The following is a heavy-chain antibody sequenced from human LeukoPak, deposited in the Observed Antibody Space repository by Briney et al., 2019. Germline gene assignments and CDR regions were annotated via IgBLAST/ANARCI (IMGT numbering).Heavy chain of an antibody. J-gene: IGHJ4*02. CDR1: GFMFRSSS. D-gene: IGHD6-13*01. CDR3: ARDGIGSSWPFFDY. Sequence: PGGSLRLSCAASGFMFRSSSMSWVRQAPGKGLEWVANIKQDGSEKYYADSVKGRFTISRDNAKNSLYLQMNSLRAEDTAVYYCARDGIGSSWPFFDYWGQGTLVTVSS. CDR2: IKQDGSEK. V-gene: IGHV3-7*01.